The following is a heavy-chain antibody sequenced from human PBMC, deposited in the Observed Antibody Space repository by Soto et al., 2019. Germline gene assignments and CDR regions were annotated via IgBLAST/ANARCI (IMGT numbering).Heavy chain of an antibody. D-gene: IGHD6-13*01. CDR3: ARAIAAAADY. Sequence: QVQLQQWGAGLLKPSETLSLTCAVYGGSFSGYYWSWIRQPPGKGLEWIGEINHSGSTNYNPSLKSRVTRSVDTSKNQFSLKLSSVAAADTAVYYCARAIAAAADYWGQGTLVTVAS. CDR2: INHSGST. V-gene: IGHV4-34*01. CDR1: GGSFSGYY. J-gene: IGHJ4*02.